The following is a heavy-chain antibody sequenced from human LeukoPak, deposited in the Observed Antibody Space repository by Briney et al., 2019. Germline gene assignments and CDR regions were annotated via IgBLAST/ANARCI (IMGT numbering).Heavy chain of an antibody. J-gene: IGHJ4*02. CDR2: LYNSAST. CDR1: GGSISSSTYY. Sequence: SETLSLTCTVSGGSISSSTYYWGWIRQPPGKGLEWIGSLYNSASTHYNPSLKSRVTMAVDTSKNQFSLKLRSVTAADTAINYCARNKTITAAGTYYWGQGTLVTVSS. V-gene: IGHV4-39*01. D-gene: IGHD6-13*01. CDR3: ARNKTITAAGTYY.